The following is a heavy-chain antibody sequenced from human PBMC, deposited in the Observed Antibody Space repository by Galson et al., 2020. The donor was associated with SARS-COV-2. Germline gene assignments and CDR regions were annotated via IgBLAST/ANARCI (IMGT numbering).Heavy chain of an antibody. Sequence: SETLSLTCIVSGDSISSSMYYWGWIRQPPGKGLEWIGSIYHSGSTYYNPSLKSRVTISVDTSKNQFSLKLSSVTAADTAVYYCARSGGYSYRYWYFDLWGRGTLVTVSS. CDR1: GDSISSSMYY. V-gene: IGHV4-39*01. D-gene: IGHD5-18*01. J-gene: IGHJ2*01. CDR3: ARSGGYSYRYWYFDL. CDR2: IYHSGST.